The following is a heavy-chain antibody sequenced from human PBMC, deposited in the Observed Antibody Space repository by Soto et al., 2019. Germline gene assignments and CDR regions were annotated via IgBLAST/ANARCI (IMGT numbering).Heavy chain of an antibody. J-gene: IGHJ6*02. CDR1: GFTFSIYW. D-gene: IGHD1-26*01. V-gene: IGHV3-74*01. Sequence: EVQLVESGGGLVQPGGSLRLSCAASGFTFSIYWMHWVRQAPGKGPVWVSRIDNAGSSARYADSVKGRFTISRDNAKNAVYRQMNSLRAEDTAVYYCTRVGGSVSGMDVWGQGTTVTVSS. CDR2: IDNAGSSA. CDR3: TRVGGSVSGMDV.